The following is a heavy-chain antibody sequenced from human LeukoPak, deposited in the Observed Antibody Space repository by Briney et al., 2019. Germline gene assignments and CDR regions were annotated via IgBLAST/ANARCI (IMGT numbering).Heavy chain of an antibody. Sequence: SETLSLTCTVSGGSISSGGYYWSWIRQHPGKGLEWIGYIYYSGSTYYNPSLKSRVTTSVDTSKNQFSLKLSSVTAADTAVYYCARAVGRDYDFWSGYFAGGTKKEYYFDYWGQGTLVTVSS. D-gene: IGHD3-3*01. CDR1: GGSISSGGYY. J-gene: IGHJ4*02. CDR2: IYYSGST. CDR3: ARAVGRDYDFWSGYFAGGTKKEYYFDY. V-gene: IGHV4-31*03.